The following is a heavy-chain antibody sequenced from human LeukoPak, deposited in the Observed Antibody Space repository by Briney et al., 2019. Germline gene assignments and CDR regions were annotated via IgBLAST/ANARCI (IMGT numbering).Heavy chain of an antibody. Sequence: TSETLSLTCTVSGGSISSYYWSWIRQPPGKGLEWIGYIYYSGGTNYNPSLKSRVTISVDTSKNQFSLKLSSVTAADTAVYYCARIGMGSGWYYFDYWGQGTLVTVSS. CDR3: ARIGMGSGWYYFDY. V-gene: IGHV4-59*01. J-gene: IGHJ4*02. CDR2: IYYSGGT. CDR1: GGSISSYY. D-gene: IGHD6-19*01.